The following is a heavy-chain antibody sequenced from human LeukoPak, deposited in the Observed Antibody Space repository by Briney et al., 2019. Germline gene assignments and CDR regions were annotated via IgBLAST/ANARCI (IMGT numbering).Heavy chain of an antibody. CDR3: ARHPASIAARDYYGMDV. Sequence: GESLKISCKGSGYSFTSYWISWVRQMPGRGLEWMGRIDPSDSYTNYSPSFQGHVTISADKSISTAYLQWSSLKASDTAMYYCARHPASIAARDYYGMDVWGQGTTVTVSS. J-gene: IGHJ6*02. CDR2: IDPSDSYT. V-gene: IGHV5-10-1*01. CDR1: GYSFTSYW. D-gene: IGHD6-6*01.